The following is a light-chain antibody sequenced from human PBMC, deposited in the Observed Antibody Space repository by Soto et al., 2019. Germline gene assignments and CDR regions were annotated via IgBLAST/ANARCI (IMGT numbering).Light chain of an antibody. CDR3: QSHDSSLSGIYV. J-gene: IGLJ1*01. CDR1: SSDVGGYNY. V-gene: IGLV2-11*01. Sequence: QSALTQPRSVSGSPGQSVTISCTGTSSDVGGYNYVSWYQQLPGTAPKLLIYGNNNRPSRVPDRFSGSKSGTSASLAITGLQAEDEADYYCQSHDSSLSGIYVFGTGTKLTVL. CDR2: GNN.